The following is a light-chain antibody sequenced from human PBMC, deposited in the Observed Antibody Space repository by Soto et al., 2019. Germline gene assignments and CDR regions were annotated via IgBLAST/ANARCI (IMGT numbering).Light chain of an antibody. V-gene: IGLV2-23*01. J-gene: IGLJ1*01. Sequence: QSALTQPASVSGSPGQSITISCTGTSNDVGIYKLVSWYQQFPGKAPKLMIYEDSRWPSGVSDRFSGSKSVNTASLTISGLQAEDEADYYCCSYAGSNTYVFGSGTKLTVL. CDR2: EDS. CDR1: SNDVGIYKL. CDR3: CSYAGSNTYV.